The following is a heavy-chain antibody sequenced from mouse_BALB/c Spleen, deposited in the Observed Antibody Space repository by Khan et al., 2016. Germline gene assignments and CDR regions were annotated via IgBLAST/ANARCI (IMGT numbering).Heavy chain of an antibody. D-gene: IGHD3-1*01. J-gene: IGHJ2*01. CDR1: GYSITSHYS. CDR2: INYSGST. V-gene: IGHV3-1*02. Sequence: EVQLQESGPDLVKPSQSLSLTCTVTGYSITSHYSWHWIRHSPGNKLEWMGNINYSGSTNYNPSLKSRISITRDTSKNQFFLQLNSVTTEDTATYYCATSSSGYWYYFDYWGQGTALTVSS. CDR3: ATSSSGYWYYFDY.